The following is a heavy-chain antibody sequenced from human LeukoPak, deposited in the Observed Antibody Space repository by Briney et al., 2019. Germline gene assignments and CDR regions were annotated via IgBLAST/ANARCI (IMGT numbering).Heavy chain of an antibody. V-gene: IGHV3-73*01. CDR3: ARVGEGSYYVDS. Sequence: GGSLRLSCAASGFTFSGSALHWVRQASGKGLEWIGRIRSKTNNYATTYAASVTGRFTISRDNAKNTLYLQMNSLRAEDTAVYYCARVGEGSYYVDSWGQGTLVTVSS. J-gene: IGHJ4*02. CDR1: GFTFSGSA. D-gene: IGHD3-10*01. CDR2: IRSKTNNYAT.